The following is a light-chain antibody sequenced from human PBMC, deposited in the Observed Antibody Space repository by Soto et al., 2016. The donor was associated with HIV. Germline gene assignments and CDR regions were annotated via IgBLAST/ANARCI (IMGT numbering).Light chain of an antibody. CDR3: QVWDVSSDLVL. V-gene: IGLV3-21*03. CDR2: DDG. J-gene: IGLJ3*02. Sequence: SYELTQSPSVSVAPGKTARITCGGNNVGSKSVQWYQQKPGQAPVLVVYDDGDRPSGIPERFSGSNSGNTATLTISRVEAGDEADYYCQVWDVSSDLVLFGGGTKLTVL. CDR1: NVGSKS.